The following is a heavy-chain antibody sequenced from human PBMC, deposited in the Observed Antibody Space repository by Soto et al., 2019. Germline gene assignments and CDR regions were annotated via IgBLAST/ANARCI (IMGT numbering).Heavy chain of an antibody. V-gene: IGHV1-18*04. J-gene: IGHJ5*02. CDR1: GYTFTSYG. CDR2: ISAYNGNT. Sequence: ASVKVSCKASGYTFTSYGISWVRQAPGQGLEWMGWISAYNGNTNYAQKLQGRVTMTTDTSTSTAYMELRSLRSDDTAVYYCARDVFRDIVVVPGQFDPWGQGTLVTVSS. D-gene: IGHD2-2*01. CDR3: ARDVFRDIVVVPGQFDP.